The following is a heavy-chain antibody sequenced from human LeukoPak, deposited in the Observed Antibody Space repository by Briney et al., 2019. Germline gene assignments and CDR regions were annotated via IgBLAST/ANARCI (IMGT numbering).Heavy chain of an antibody. CDR3: TKGGRIAAAVDS. J-gene: IGHJ4*02. CDR1: GFSFADYP. CDR2: ISWNSASI. Sequence: PGRSLRLSCAASGFSFADYPMNWVRQAPGKGLEWVSTISWNSASIGYADSVKGRFTISRDNAKTALYLQMNSLRDEDTAFYYCTKGGRIAAAVDSWGQGTLVTVSS. V-gene: IGHV3-9*01. D-gene: IGHD6-13*01.